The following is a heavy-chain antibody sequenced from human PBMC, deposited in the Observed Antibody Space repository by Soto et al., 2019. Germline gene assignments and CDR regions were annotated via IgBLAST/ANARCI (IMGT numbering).Heavy chain of an antibody. J-gene: IGHJ4*02. CDR2: IYYSGST. Sequence: QVQLQESGPGLVKPSETLSLTYTVSGGSISNYYWSWIRQPPAKGLEWIGYIYYSGSTNYNPSLKSRVTISVDSSKNQFSLRLSSVTAADTAVYYCARHRPYSSPFYFDSWGQGTLVTVSS. V-gene: IGHV4-59*08. CDR1: GGSISNYY. D-gene: IGHD2-15*01. CDR3: ARHRPYSSPFYFDS.